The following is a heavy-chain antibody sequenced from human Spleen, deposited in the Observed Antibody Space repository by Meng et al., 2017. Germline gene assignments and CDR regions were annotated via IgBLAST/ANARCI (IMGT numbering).Heavy chain of an antibody. CDR3: ARWDCSGSYQVY. J-gene: IGHJ4*02. Sequence: QGQLQESGPGLLQPSGTLSLTCAVSGGSISNSYGWSWVRQPPGQGLEWIGEIYHSGSTNYNPSLKSRVTISVDKSKNQFSLNLSSVTAADTVVYYCARWDCSGSYQVYWGQGTLVTVSS. V-gene: IGHV4-4*02. CDR1: GGSISNSYG. CDR2: IYHSGST. D-gene: IGHD1-26*01.